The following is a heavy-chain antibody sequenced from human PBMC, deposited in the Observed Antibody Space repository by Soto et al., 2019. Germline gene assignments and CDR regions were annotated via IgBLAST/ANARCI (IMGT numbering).Heavy chain of an antibody. CDR3: ATAPASLYSSSGFDY. J-gene: IGHJ4*01. CDR1: GFNFSSYS. V-gene: IGHV3-21*01. D-gene: IGHD6-6*01. Sequence: GGSLRLSCAAAGFNFSSYSMNWVRQAPGKGLEWVSSISSSSSYIYYADSVKGRFTISRDNAKNSLYLQMNSLRAEDTAVYYWATAPASLYSSSGFDYWGQGTLVTVSS. CDR2: ISSSSSYI.